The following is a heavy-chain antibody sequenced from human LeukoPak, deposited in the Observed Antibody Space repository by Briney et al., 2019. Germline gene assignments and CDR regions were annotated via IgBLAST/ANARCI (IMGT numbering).Heavy chain of an antibody. CDR2: IIPIFGTA. CDR3: ARGLVDYGDSGGLYYYGMDV. Sequence: GSSLKVSCKASGGTFSSYAISWVRQAPGQGLEWMGGIIPIFGTANYAQKFQGRVTITADKSTSTAYMELSSLRSEDTAVYYCARGLVDYGDSGGLYYYGMDVWGKGTTVTVSS. CDR1: GGTFSSYA. J-gene: IGHJ6*04. D-gene: IGHD4-17*01. V-gene: IGHV1-69*06.